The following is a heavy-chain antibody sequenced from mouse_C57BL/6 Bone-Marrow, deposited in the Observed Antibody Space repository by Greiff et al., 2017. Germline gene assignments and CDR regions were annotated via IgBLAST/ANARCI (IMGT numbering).Heavy chain of an antibody. CDR2: ISGGGGNT. CDR3: ARGDYGPPRFAY. J-gene: IGHJ3*01. D-gene: IGHD2-13*01. Sequence: EVKLMESGGGLVKPGGSLKLSCAASGFTFSSYTMSWVRQTPEKRLEWVATISGGGGNTYYPDSVKGRFTISRDNAKNTLYLQMSSLRSEDTAWYYCARGDYGPPRFAYWGQGTLVTVSA. CDR1: GFTFSSYT. V-gene: IGHV5-9*01.